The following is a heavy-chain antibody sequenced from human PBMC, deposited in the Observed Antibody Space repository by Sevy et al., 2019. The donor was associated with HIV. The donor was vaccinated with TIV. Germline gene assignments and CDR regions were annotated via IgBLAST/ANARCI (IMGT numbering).Heavy chain of an antibody. Sequence: GGSLRLSCAASGFTFSDYAIHWVRHAPGKGLEWVAFIWYDGSNKYYTDFVKGRFAISRDNSKNTLYLKMNSLRVEDTAVYYCAKLVVPAASNDDILTGYPDLRVNYGMDVWGQGTTVTVSS. J-gene: IGHJ6*02. V-gene: IGHV3-30*02. CDR3: AKLVVPAASNDDILTGYPDLRVNYGMDV. D-gene: IGHD3-9*01. CDR2: IWYDGSNK. CDR1: GFTFSDYA.